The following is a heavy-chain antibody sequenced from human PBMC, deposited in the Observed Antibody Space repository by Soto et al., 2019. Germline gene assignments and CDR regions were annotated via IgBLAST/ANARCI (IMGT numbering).Heavy chain of an antibody. J-gene: IGHJ4*02. CDR1: GDTFSFYT. CDR2: VNPILSMS. D-gene: IGHD3-10*01. V-gene: IGHV1-69*02. CDR3: ATSYGSGYRAFDY. Sequence: QVQLVQSGAELKKPGSSVKVSCKASGDTFSFYTINWVRQAPGLGLEWMGRVNPILSMSNYAQKFQGRVTMTADKSTSTAYMELRSLRSEDTAFYYCATSYGSGYRAFDYWGQGALVTVSS.